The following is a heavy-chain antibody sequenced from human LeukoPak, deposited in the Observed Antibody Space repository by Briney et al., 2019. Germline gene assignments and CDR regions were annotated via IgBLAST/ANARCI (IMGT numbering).Heavy chain of an antibody. CDR3: AKVRLGYCSGGSCSRGGTPMDV. D-gene: IGHD2-15*01. J-gene: IGHJ6*03. CDR2: INPSGGST. Sequence: EASVKVSCKASGYTFTSYYMHWVRQAPGQGLEWMGIINPSGGSTSYAQKFQGRVTMTRDTSTSTVYMELSSLRSEDTAVYYCAKVRLGYCSGGSCSRGGTPMDVWGKGTTVTVSS. V-gene: IGHV1-46*01. CDR1: GYTFTSYY.